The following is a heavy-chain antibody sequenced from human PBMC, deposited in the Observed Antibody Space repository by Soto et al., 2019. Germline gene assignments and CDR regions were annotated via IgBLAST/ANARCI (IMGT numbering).Heavy chain of an antibody. CDR1: GFSLTNPRMG. D-gene: IGHD1-1*01. V-gene: IGHV2-26*01. CDR3: ARMAATGRYYGMDV. J-gene: IGHJ6*02. Sequence: QVTLKESGPVLVKPTETLTLTCTVSGFSLTNPRMGVSWIRQPPGKALEWLAHIFSNDEKSYTTSLKTRLTISKDTSKSQVVLTMTNLDPVDSATYYCARMAATGRYYGMDVWGRGTTVTVSS. CDR2: IFSNDEK.